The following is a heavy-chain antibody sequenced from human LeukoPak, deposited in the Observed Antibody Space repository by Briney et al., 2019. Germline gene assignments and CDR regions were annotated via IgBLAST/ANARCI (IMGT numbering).Heavy chain of an antibody. V-gene: IGHV1-69*13. CDR3: ARSSSSVGTFDY. D-gene: IGHD6-6*01. J-gene: IGHJ4*02. CDR2: IIPIFGTA. CDR1: GGTFSSYA. Sequence: GASVTVSFKASGGTFSSYAISWVRQAPGQGLEWMGGIIPIFGTANYAQKFQGRVTITADESTSTAYMELSSLRSEDTAVYYCARSSSSVGTFDYWGQGTLVTVSS.